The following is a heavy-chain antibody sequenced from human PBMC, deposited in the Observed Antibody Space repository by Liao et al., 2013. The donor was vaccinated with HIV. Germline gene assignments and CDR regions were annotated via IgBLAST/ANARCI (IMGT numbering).Heavy chain of an antibody. CDR3: ARVPYYDILTGDYYYYYYMDV. CDR1: GGSISSNSYY. Sequence: QLQLQESGPGLVKPSETLSLTCTVSGGSISSNSYYWGWIRQPPGKGLEWIGSIYYSGSTYYNPSLKSRVTISVDTSKNQFSLKLSSVTAADTAVYYCARVPYYDILTGDYYYYYYMDVWGKGTTVTVSS. V-gene: IGHV4-39*07. J-gene: IGHJ6*03. D-gene: IGHD3-9*01. CDR2: IYYSGST.